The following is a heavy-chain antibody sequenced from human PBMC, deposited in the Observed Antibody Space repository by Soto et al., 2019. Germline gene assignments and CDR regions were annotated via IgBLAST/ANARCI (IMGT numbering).Heavy chain of an antibody. V-gene: IGHV4-59*01. Sequence: TSETLSLTCTVSGGSISSYYWSWIRQPPGKGLEWIGYIYYSGSTNYNPSLKSRVTISVDTSKNQFSLKLSSVTAADTAVYYCARVNYYDSSGYYPDAFDIWGQGTMVT. CDR2: IYYSGST. CDR1: GGSISSYY. CDR3: ARVNYYDSSGYYPDAFDI. J-gene: IGHJ3*02. D-gene: IGHD3-22*01.